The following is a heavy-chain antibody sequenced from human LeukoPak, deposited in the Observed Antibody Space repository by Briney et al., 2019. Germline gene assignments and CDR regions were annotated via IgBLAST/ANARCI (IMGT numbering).Heavy chain of an antibody. V-gene: IGHV3-23*01. D-gene: IGHD3-16*01. Sequence: TGGSLRLFCAASGFTFSSYAMSWVRQARGKGLEWVSAISGSGGSTYYADSVKGRLTISRDNSKNTLYLQMNSLRAEDTAVYYCAKGRLTYDYWGQGTLVTVSS. CDR3: AKGRLTYDY. CDR1: GFTFSSYA. CDR2: ISGSGGST. J-gene: IGHJ4*02.